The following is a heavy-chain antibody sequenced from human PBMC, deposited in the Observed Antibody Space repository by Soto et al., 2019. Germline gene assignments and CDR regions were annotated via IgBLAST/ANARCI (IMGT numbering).Heavy chain of an antibody. CDR2: ISYDGSNK. D-gene: IGHD3-16*02. CDR3: AKDRRRLHLGELSLFFDY. V-gene: IGHV3-30*18. Sequence: QVQLEESGGGVVQPGRSLRLSCAASGFTFSSYGMHWVRQAPGKGLEWVAVISYDGSNKYYADSVKGRFTISRDNSKNTLYLQMNSLRAEDTAVYYCAKDRRRLHLGELSLFFDYWGQGTLVTVSS. J-gene: IGHJ4*02. CDR1: GFTFSSYG.